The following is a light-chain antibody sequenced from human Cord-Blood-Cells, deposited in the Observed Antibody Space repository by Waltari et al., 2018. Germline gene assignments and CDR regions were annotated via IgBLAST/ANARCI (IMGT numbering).Light chain of an antibody. V-gene: IGLV2-14*01. CDR1: RSDVGGYNH. Sequence: QSALPQPASVSGSPGQSIPISCPGTRSDVGGYNHVSWYQQHPGKAPKLMIYEVSNRPAGVSNRFSGSKSGNTASLTISGLQAEDEADYYCSSYTSSSTVVFGGGTKLTVL. J-gene: IGLJ2*01. CDR3: SSYTSSSTVV. CDR2: EVS.